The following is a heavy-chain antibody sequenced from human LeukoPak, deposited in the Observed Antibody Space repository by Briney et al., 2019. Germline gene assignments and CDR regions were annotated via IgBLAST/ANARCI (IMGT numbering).Heavy chain of an antibody. D-gene: IGHD2-15*01. CDR3: ASAGSGDY. V-gene: IGHV3-21*01. CDR1: GFTFSSYS. CDR2: ISSGSSYI. J-gene: IGHJ4*02. Sequence: PGGSLRLSCAASGFTFSSYSMNWVRQAPGKGLEWVSSISSGSSYIYYADSMKGRFTISRDNAKNSLYLQMNSLRVEDTAVYYCASAGSGDYWGQGTLVTVSS.